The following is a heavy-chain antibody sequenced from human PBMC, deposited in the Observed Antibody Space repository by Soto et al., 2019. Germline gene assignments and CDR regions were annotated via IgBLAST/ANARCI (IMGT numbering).Heavy chain of an antibody. V-gene: IGHV5-51*01. J-gene: IGHJ5*02. CDR3: ARSPVVVENNNWFDP. Sequence: GESLKISCKGSGYSFTSYWIGWVRQMPGKGLEWMGIIYPGDSDTRYSPSFQGQVTISADKSISTAYLQWSSLKASDTAMYYCARSPVVVENNNWFDPWGQGTLVTVSS. D-gene: IGHD2-15*01. CDR1: GYSFTSYW. CDR2: IYPGDSDT.